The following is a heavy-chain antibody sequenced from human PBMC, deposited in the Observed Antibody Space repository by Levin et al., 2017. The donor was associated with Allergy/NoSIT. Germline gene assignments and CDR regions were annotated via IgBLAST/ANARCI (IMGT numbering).Heavy chain of an antibody. CDR2: INPSGGST. V-gene: IGHV1-46*01. J-gene: IGHJ4*02. D-gene: IGHD4-11*01. CDR1: GYTFTSYY. Sequence: GESLKISCKASGYTFTSYYMHWVRQAPGQGLEWMGIINPSGGSTSYAQKFQGRVTMTRDTSTSTVYMELSSLRSEDTAVYYCARTELPGGLFMTTVTLPDYWGQGTLVTVSS. CDR3: ARTELPGGLFMTTVTLPDY.